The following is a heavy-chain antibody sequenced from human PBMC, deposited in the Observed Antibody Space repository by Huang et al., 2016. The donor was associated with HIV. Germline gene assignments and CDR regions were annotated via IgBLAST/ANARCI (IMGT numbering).Heavy chain of an antibody. Sequence: QVQLVQSGTEMKRPGASVRVSCKASGYVFTKYGINWVRQAPGQGLGWMGWNSAYNGKTNHEEKFRGRVTRTTDTSTTTAYMELRDLRFDDTAMYYCGRDVWYPLQNWFDPWGQGTLVIVSS. D-gene: IGHD2-15*01. CDR1: GYVFTKYG. V-gene: IGHV1-18*01. CDR3: GRDVWYPLQNWFDP. CDR2: NSAYNGKT. J-gene: IGHJ5*02.